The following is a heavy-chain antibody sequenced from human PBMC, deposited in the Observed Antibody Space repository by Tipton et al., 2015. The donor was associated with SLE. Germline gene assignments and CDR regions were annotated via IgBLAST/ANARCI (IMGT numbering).Heavy chain of an antibody. Sequence: LRLSCTVSGGSISSHYWSWIRQPPGKGLEWIGCIYYSGSTHYNPSLKSRVTISVDTSKNQFSLKLSSVTAADTAVYYCARGGYWAGAFDIWGQGTMVTVSS. CDR1: GGSISSHY. V-gene: IGHV4-59*11. CDR3: ARGGYWAGAFDI. D-gene: IGHD5-12*01. J-gene: IGHJ3*02. CDR2: IYYSGST.